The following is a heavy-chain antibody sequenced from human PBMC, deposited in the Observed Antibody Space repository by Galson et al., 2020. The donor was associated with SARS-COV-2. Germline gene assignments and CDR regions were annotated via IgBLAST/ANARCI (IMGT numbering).Heavy chain of an antibody. Sequence: GESLKISRAASGSTFSSYAMSWVRQAPGKGLEWVSAISGSGGSTYYADSVKGRFTISRDNSKNTLYLQMNSLRAEDTAVYYCAKLRVGLWFGELLHPESNDAFDIWGQGTMVTVSS. D-gene: IGHD3-10*01. CDR1: GSTFSSYA. CDR3: AKLRVGLWFGELLHPESNDAFDI. J-gene: IGHJ3*02. V-gene: IGHV3-23*01. CDR2: ISGSGGST.